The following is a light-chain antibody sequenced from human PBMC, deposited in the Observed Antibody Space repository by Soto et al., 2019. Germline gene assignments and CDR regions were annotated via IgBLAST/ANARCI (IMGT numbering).Light chain of an antibody. V-gene: IGLV2-14*01. CDR1: SSDIGTYNY. CDR2: EVT. J-gene: IGLJ3*02. Sequence: QSALTQPASVSGSPGQSITISCTGTSSDIGTYNYVSWYQQHPGKAPKLMIYEVTNRPSGVSNRFSGSKSGNTASLTISGLQAEDEADYYCSSYTSISPWVFGGGTKVTVL. CDR3: SSYTSISPWV.